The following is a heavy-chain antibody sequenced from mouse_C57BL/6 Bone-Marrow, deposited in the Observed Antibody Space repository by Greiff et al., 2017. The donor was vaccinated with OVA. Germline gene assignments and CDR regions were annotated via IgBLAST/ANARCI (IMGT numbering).Heavy chain of an antibody. Sequence: VQLQQSGPELVKPGASVKLSCKASGYTFTSYDINWVKQRPGQGLEWIGWIYPRDGSTKYNEKFKGKATLTVDTSSSTAYMELHSLTSEDSAVYFCVTYGNYWYFDVWGTGTTVTVSS. CDR2: IYPRDGST. CDR3: VTYGNYWYFDV. D-gene: IGHD2-1*01. CDR1: GYTFTSYD. V-gene: IGHV1-85*01. J-gene: IGHJ1*03.